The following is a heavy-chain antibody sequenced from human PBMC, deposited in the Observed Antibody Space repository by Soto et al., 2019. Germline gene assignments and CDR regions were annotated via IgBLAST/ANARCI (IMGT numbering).Heavy chain of an antibody. CDR2: IYWDDDK. CDR3: AHKNPGGMLFDY. V-gene: IGHV2-5*02. Sequence: QITLKESGPTLVKPTQSLTLTCTFSGFSLSTSGVGVGWIRQPPGKALEWLALIYWDDDKRYSPSLKSRLTTTKYPANNLVVLTLTNMDPVDTATYYCAHKNPGGMLFDYWGQGTLVTVSS. D-gene: IGHD2-2*01. J-gene: IGHJ4*02. CDR1: GFSLSTSGVG.